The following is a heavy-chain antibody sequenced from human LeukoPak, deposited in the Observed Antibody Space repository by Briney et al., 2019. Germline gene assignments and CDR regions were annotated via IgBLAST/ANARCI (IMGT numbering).Heavy chain of an antibody. Sequence: SETLSLTCTVSGGSISSSSYYWGWIRQPPGKGLEWIGSIYYSGSTYYNPSLKSRVTISVDTSKNQFSLKLSSVTAADTAVYYCAQTYYYDSSGYLDAFDIWGQGTMVTVSS. V-gene: IGHV4-39*07. CDR1: GGSISSSSYY. J-gene: IGHJ3*02. D-gene: IGHD3-22*01. CDR2: IYYSGST. CDR3: AQTYYYDSSGYLDAFDI.